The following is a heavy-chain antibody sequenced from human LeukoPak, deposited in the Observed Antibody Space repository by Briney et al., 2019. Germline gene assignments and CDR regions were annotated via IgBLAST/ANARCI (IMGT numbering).Heavy chain of an antibody. Sequence: SETLSLTCTVSGYSISSGFYWSWIRQPPGKGLEWIGNIYYSGSTNYNPSLKSRVTISVDTSKNQFSLKLSSVTAADTAVYYCTRGSIAYYYMDVWGKGTTVTISS. V-gene: IGHV4-61*01. CDR1: GYSISSGFY. CDR2: IYYSGST. J-gene: IGHJ6*03. D-gene: IGHD3-22*01. CDR3: TRGSIAYYYMDV.